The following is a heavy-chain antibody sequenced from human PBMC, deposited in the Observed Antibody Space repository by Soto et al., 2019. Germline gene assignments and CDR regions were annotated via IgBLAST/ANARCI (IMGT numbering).Heavy chain of an antibody. Sequence: QVQLQESGPGLVKPSQTLSLTCTVSGGSISSGGYYWSWIRQHPGKGLEWIGYIYYSGSTYYNPSLQSRVTISVDTSKNQFSLKLSSVTAADTAVYYCAREYIQFQGSKKKVRAGNAFDIWGQGTMVTVSS. CDR2: IYYSGST. J-gene: IGHJ3*02. V-gene: IGHV4-31*03. D-gene: IGHD4-4*01. CDR1: GGSISSGGYY. CDR3: AREYIQFQGSKKKVRAGNAFDI.